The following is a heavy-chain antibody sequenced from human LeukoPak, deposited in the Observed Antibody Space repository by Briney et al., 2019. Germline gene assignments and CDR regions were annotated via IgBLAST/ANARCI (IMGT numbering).Heavy chain of an antibody. CDR2: INPNSGGT. D-gene: IGHD6-13*01. CDR3: ARDPDLAAAGTYYYYYYMDV. CDR1: GYTFTGYY. Sequence: ASVKVSCKASGYTFTGYYMHWVRQAPGQGLEWMGWINPNSGGTNYAQKFQGRVTMTGDTSISTAYMELSRLRSDDTAVYYCARDPDLAAAGTYYYYYYMDVWGKGTTVTVSS. V-gene: IGHV1-2*02. J-gene: IGHJ6*03.